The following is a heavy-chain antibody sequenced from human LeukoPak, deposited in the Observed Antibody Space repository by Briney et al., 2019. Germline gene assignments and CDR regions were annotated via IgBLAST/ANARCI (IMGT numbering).Heavy chain of an antibody. Sequence: SETLSLTCTVSGGSISSGDYYWSWIRQPPGKGLEWIGYIYYSGSTYYNPSLKSRVTISVDTSTNQFSLKLSSVTAADTAAYYCARATDGSGYDFDYWGQGTLVTVSS. CDR1: GGSISSGDYY. D-gene: IGHD5-12*01. CDR2: IYYSGST. V-gene: IGHV4-30-4*01. J-gene: IGHJ4*02. CDR3: ARATDGSGYDFDY.